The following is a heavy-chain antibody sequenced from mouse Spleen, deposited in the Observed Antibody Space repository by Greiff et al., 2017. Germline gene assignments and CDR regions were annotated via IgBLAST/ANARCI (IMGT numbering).Heavy chain of an antibody. CDR2: ISSGSSTI. J-gene: IGHJ4*01. Sequence: EVQRVESGGGLVKPGGSLKLSCAASGFTFRDYGMHWVRQAPEKGLEWVAYISSGSSTIYYADTVKGRFTISRDNAKNTLFLQMTSLRSENTAMYYCARRWDGSYLYCAMDYWGQGTSVTVSS. CDR1: GFTFRDYG. V-gene: IGHV5-17*01. CDR3: ARRWDGSYLYCAMDY. D-gene: IGHD1-1*02.